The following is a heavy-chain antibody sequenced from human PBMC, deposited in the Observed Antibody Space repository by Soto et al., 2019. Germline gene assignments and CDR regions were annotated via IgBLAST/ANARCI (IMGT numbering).Heavy chain of an antibody. CDR2: ISGSGGST. CDR3: SGSYYDSYYYYGMDP. D-gene: IGHD3-10*01. J-gene: IGHJ6*02. V-gene: IGHV3-23*01. Sequence: GGSLRLSCAASGFTISSYAMSWVRQAPGKGLEWVSAISGSGGSTYYADSVKGRFTISRDNSKNTLYLQMNSLRAEDTAVYYCSGSYYDSYYYYGMDPWGQGTLVTVSS. CDR1: GFTISSYA.